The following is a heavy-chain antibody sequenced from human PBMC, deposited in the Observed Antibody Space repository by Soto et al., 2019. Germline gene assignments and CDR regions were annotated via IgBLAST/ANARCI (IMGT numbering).Heavy chain of an antibody. J-gene: IGHJ4*02. CDR3: ARQSYYGDYSHFDY. V-gene: IGHV5-51*01. D-gene: IGHD4-17*01. Sequence: GESLKISCNGSGYIFTSYWIGWVRQMPGKGLEWMGIIYPGDSDTRYSPSFQGQVTISADKSISTAYLQWSSLKASDTAMYYCARQSYYGDYSHFDYRGQGTLVTVSS. CDR1: GYIFTSYW. CDR2: IYPGDSDT.